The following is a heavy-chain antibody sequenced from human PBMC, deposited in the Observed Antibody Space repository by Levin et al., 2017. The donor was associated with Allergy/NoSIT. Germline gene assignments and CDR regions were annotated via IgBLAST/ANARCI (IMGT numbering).Heavy chain of an antibody. D-gene: IGHD3-10*01. CDR2: IKQDGRDK. Sequence: GESLKISCAASGFTFSDYWMSWVRQAPGKGLEWVANIKQDGRDKYYVDSLKGRFTISRDNAENSVYLQMDSLRADDTAVYYCAGAGRYGAGTPQRWGQGTLVTVSS. CDR1: GFTFSDYW. J-gene: IGHJ4*02. CDR3: AGAGRYGAGTPQR. V-gene: IGHV3-7*01.